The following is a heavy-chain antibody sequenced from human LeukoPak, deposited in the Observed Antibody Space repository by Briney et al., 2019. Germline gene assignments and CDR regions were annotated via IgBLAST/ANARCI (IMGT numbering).Heavy chain of an antibody. Sequence: PSETLSLTCTVSGGSISSSSYYWGWIRQPPGKGLEWIGSIYYSGSTYYNPSLKSRVTISVDTSKNQFSLKLSSVTAADTAVYYCAGHPRVLLWFGEYPYYFDYWGQGTLVTVSS. J-gene: IGHJ4*02. CDR2: IYYSGST. CDR3: AGHPRVLLWFGEYPYYFDY. CDR1: GGSISSSSYY. V-gene: IGHV4-39*01. D-gene: IGHD3-10*01.